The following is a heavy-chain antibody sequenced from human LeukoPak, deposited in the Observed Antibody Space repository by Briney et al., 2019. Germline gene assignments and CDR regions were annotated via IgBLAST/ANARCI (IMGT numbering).Heavy chain of an antibody. D-gene: IGHD5-24*01. CDR3: AKSSRDGYNDDS. V-gene: IGHV3-23*01. J-gene: IGHJ5*01. CDR2: VSSVSGSAGST. Sequence: PGGSLRLSCAASGFTFSDYYMSWIRQAPGKGLEWVSSVSSVSGSAGSTYYADSVKGRFTISRDNSKNTLYLQMNSLRAEDTAVYYCAKSSRDGYNDDSWGQGTLVTVSS. CDR1: GFTFSDYY.